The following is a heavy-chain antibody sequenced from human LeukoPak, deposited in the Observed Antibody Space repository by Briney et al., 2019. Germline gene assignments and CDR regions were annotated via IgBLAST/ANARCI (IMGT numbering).Heavy chain of an antibody. CDR2: IYHSGST. CDR3: ARESVHTYVVDNFFDP. V-gene: IGHV4-38-2*02. Sequence: SETLSLTCTVSGYSISSGSYWGWIRQPPGKGLEWIGNIYHSGSTYYNPSLKSRVTISVDTSKNQFSLKLSSVTAADTAIYHCARESVHTYVVDNFFDPWGQGTVVTVSS. CDR1: GYSISSGSY. D-gene: IGHD2-21*01. J-gene: IGHJ5*02.